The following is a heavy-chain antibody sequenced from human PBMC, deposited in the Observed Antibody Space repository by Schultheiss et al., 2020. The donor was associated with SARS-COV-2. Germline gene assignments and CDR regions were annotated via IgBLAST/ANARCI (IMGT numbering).Heavy chain of an antibody. Sequence: SQTLSLTCAIAGDSVSSNSAAWTWIRQSPSRGLEWLGRTYYRSKWYYDYAESVKSRITINPDTSKNQFSLQLSSVTPEDTAVYYCARVTASGYSSSWTDYWGQGTLVTVSS. V-gene: IGHV6-1*01. CDR1: GDSVSSNSAA. D-gene: IGHD6-13*01. CDR3: ARVTASGYSSSWTDY. CDR2: TYYRSKWYY. J-gene: IGHJ4*02.